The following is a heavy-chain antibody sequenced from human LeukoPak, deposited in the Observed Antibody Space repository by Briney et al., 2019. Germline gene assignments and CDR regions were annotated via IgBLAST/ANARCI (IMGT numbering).Heavy chain of an antibody. D-gene: IGHD3-10*01. V-gene: IGHV4-59*01. J-gene: IGHJ4*02. CDR1: GSSISTYY. CDR2: IYYSGST. Sequence: PSETLSLTCTVSGSSISTYYWSWVRQPPGKGLEWIGCIYYSGSTNYNPSLKSRVTMLVDTSKNQFSLKLSSVTAADTAVYYCARGIKYYYGSGTYHYFDFWGQGTLVTVSS. CDR3: ARGIKYYYGSGTYHYFDF.